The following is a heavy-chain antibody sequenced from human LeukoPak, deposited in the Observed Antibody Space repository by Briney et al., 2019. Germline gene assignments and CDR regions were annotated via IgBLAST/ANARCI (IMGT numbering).Heavy chain of an antibody. J-gene: IGHJ5*02. CDR2: IYDSGSI. CDR3: ARHGGGSGSYYSYNWFDP. V-gene: IGHV4-39*01. Sequence: SETLSLTCTVSGGSISSSSYYWGWIRQPPGKGLEWIGRIYDSGSIYYNPSLKSRFTISVDSSKNHFCLKLSSVAAADTAVYYCARHGGGSGSYYSYNWFDPWGQGTLVTVSS. CDR1: GGSISSSSYY. D-gene: IGHD3-10*01.